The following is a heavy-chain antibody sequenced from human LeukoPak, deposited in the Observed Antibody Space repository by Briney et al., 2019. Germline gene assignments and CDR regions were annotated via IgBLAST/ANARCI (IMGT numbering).Heavy chain of an antibody. CDR3: ARGPFGSGTYYNY. CDR2: IYHSGST. D-gene: IGHD3-10*01. J-gene: IGHJ4*02. CDR1: GGSISSSNW. Sequence: SGTLSLTCAVSGGSISSSNWWSWVRQPPRKGLEWIGEIYHSGSTNYNPSLKSRVTISVDTSKNQFSLRLNSVTAADTAVYYCARGPFGSGTYYNYWGQGTLVTVSS. V-gene: IGHV4-4*02.